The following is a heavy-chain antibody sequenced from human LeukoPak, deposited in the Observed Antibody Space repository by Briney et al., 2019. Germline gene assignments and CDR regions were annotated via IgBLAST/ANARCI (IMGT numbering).Heavy chain of an antibody. D-gene: IGHD1-14*01. CDR2: INHSGST. V-gene: IGHV4-34*01. Sequence: SETLSLTCAVYGGSFSGYYWSWIRQPPGKGLEWIGEINHSGSTNYNPSLKSRVTISVDTSKNQFSLKLSSVTAADTAVYYCAGNGGGPDYYYYYMDVWGKGTTVTVSS. CDR3: AGNGGGPDYYYYYMDV. J-gene: IGHJ6*03. CDR1: GGSFSGYY.